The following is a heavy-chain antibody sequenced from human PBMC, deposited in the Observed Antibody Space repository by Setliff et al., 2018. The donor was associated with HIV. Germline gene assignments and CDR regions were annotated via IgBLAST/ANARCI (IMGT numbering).Heavy chain of an antibody. CDR2: IRSERYGGTT. CDR3: ARGGASSLPLDY. Sequence: GGSLRLSCITSGFTFEDNALSWVRQAPGKGLEWIGFIRSERYGGTTEYAASVKGRFTISGDNNKNSLYLQMNSLRAEDTAIYYCARGGASSLPLDYWGHGTLVTVSS. D-gene: IGHD6-13*01. J-gene: IGHJ4*01. V-gene: IGHV3-49*04. CDR1: GFTFEDNA.